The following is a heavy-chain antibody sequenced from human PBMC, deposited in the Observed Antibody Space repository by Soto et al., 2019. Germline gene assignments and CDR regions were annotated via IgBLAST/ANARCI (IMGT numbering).Heavy chain of an antibody. D-gene: IGHD1-26*01. CDR3: AKDGSHNFDY. CDR2: MSYDGSNE. V-gene: IGHV3-30*18. CDR1: GFTFSHYA. J-gene: IGHJ4*02. Sequence: QVQLVESGGGVVQPGRSLRLSCAASGFTFSHYAMHWVRQAPGKGLEWVALMSYDGSNEYYADSVKGRFTISRDNSKNTLYLQMTSLRAEDTAVYSCAKDGSHNFDYWGQGTLVTVSS.